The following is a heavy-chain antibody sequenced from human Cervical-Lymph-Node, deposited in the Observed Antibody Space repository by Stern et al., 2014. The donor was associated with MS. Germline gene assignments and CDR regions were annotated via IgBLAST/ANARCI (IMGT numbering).Heavy chain of an antibody. Sequence: VQLEESGSELKKPGASVKVSCKTSGYSFTTSALNWVRQAPGQGLEWMGWINTNTGDPLYAQAFAGRFVFSLDTSVRTAYLQINILKPEDSAIYYCATQGASGFGVSPTGYWGQGTLVTVSS. D-gene: IGHD1-26*01. J-gene: IGHJ4*02. CDR1: GYSFTTSA. V-gene: IGHV7-4-1*02. CDR3: ATQGASGFGVSPTGY. CDR2: INTNTGDP.